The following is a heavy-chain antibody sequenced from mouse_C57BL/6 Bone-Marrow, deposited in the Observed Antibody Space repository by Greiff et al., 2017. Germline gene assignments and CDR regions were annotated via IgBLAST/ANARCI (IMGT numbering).Heavy chain of an antibody. CDR2: INPNNGGT. CDR3: ARGNYYAMDY. V-gene: IGHV1-26*01. CDR1: GYTFTDYY. J-gene: IGHJ4*01. Sequence: VQLQQSGPELVKPGASVKISCKASGYTFTDYYLNWVKQSHGKSLEWIGDINPNNGGTSYNQKFKGKARLTVDKSSSTAYMELRSLTSEDSAVYYCARGNYYAMDYWGQGTSVTVSS.